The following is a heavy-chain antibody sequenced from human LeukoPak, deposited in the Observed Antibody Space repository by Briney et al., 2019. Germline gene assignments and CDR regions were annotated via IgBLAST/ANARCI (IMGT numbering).Heavy chain of an antibody. CDR2: INPNSGGT. V-gene: IGHV1-2*02. Sequence: ASVKVSCNASGYTFTGYYMHWVRQAPGQGLEWMGWINPNSGGTNYAQKFQGRVTMTRDTSISTAYMELSRLRSDDTAVYYCARDEAKVATIYYYYMDVWGKGTTVTVSS. J-gene: IGHJ6*03. CDR3: ARDEAKVATIYYYYMDV. CDR1: GYTFTGYY. D-gene: IGHD5-12*01.